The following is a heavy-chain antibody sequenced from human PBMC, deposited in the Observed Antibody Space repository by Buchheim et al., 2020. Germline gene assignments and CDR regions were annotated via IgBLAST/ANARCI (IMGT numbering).Heavy chain of an antibody. J-gene: IGHJ4*02. CDR3: AKTRRDSSGWYLVLFDY. Sequence: EVQLVESGGGLVQPGGSLRLSCAASGFTFSSYAMSWVRQAPGKGLEWVSAISGSGGSTYYADSVKGRFTITRTHSKNPLYLQMNSLRAEDTAVYYCAKTRRDSSGWYLVLFDYWGQGTL. CDR2: ISGSGGST. CDR1: GFTFSSYA. D-gene: IGHD6-19*01. V-gene: IGHV3-23*04.